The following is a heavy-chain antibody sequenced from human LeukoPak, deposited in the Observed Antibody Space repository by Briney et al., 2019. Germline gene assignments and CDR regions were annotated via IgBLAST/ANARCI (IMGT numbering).Heavy chain of an antibody. CDR2: IYYSGST. J-gene: IGHJ4*02. CDR1: GGSISSYY. D-gene: IGHD3-10*01. Sequence: RASETLSLTCTVSGGSISSYYWSWIRQPPGKGLEWIGYIYYSGSTNYNPSLKSRVTISVDTSKNQFSLKLSSVTAADTAVCYCARVEGSGSYFHFDYWGLGTLVTVSS. V-gene: IGHV4-59*01. CDR3: ARVEGSGSYFHFDY.